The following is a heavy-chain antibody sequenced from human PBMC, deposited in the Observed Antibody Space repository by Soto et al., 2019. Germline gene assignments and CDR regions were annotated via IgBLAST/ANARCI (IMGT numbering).Heavy chain of an antibody. CDR1: GFTFSDYY. J-gene: IGHJ6*02. D-gene: IGHD3-16*01. V-gene: IGHV3-11*01. CDR3: ARVGEDYYYGMDV. CDR2: MSSSGGTI. Sequence: NPGGSLRLSCAASGFTFSDYYMSWIRQAPGKGPEWVSYMSSSGGTIYYADSVKGRFTISRDNIKNSLSLQMNTLRAEDTAVYYCARVGEDYYYGMDVWGQGTTVTVSS.